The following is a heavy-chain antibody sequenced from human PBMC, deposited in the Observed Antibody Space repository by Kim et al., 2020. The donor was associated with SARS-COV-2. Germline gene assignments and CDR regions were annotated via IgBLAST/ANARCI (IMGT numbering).Heavy chain of an antibody. D-gene: IGHD2-15*01. CDR2: INHSGST. CDR1: GGSFSGYY. J-gene: IGHJ5*02. CDR3: ARGISPGIVVVVAATRTWFDP. V-gene: IGHV4-34*01. Sequence: SETLSLTCAVYGGSFSGYYWSWIRQPPGKGLEWIGEINHSGSTNYNPSLKSRVTISVDTSKNQFSLKLSSVTAADTAVYYCARGISPGIVVVVAATRTWFDPWGQGTLVTVSS.